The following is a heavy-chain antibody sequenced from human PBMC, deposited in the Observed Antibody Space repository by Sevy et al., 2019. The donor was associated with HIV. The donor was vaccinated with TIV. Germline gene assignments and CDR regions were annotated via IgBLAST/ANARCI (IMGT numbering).Heavy chain of an antibody. CDR2: IWFFGTGK. D-gene: IGHD2-21*02. Sequence: GGSLRLSCAASGFNFSEHGMHWVRQAPGKGVEWVAVIWFFGTGKYYGDSVKGRFTISRDNSKNTLYLQMDSLRPDDTAMYYCAKDECGGNCYFDFWGQGTLVTVSS. CDR1: GFNFSEHG. V-gene: IGHV3-33*03. CDR3: AKDECGGNCYFDF. J-gene: IGHJ4*02.